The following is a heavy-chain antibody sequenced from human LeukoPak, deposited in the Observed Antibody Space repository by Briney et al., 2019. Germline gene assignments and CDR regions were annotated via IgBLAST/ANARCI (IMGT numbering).Heavy chain of an antibody. D-gene: IGHD1-26*01. CDR3: AKGGKWDVTPFDY. V-gene: IGHV3-23*01. CDR2: ISGGGGST. J-gene: IGHJ4*02. Sequence: GESLRLSCAASGFTFSSFWMNWVRQAPGKGLEWVSTISGGGGSTYYADSVKGRFTISRDNSKNTLYLQVNSLRAEDTAVYYCAKGGKWDVTPFDYWGQGTLVTVSS. CDR1: GFTFSSFW.